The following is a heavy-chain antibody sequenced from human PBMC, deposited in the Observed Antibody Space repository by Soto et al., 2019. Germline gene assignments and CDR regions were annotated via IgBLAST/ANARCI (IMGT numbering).Heavy chain of an antibody. J-gene: IGHJ3*02. V-gene: IGHV4-34*01. CDR2: INHSGST. CDR3: ARDKVAATSAFDI. D-gene: IGHD2-15*01. Sequence: SETLSLTCAVYGGSFSGYYWSWIRKPPGKGLEWIGEINHSGSTNYNPSLKSRVTISVDTSKNQFSLKLSSVTAADTAVYYCARDKVAATSAFDIWGQGTMVTVSS. CDR1: GGSFSGYY.